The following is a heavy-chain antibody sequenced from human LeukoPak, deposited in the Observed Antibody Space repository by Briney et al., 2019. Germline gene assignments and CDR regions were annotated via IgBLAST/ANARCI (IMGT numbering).Heavy chain of an antibody. J-gene: IGHJ3*02. D-gene: IGHD5-24*01. CDR2: IYYSGST. CDR3: ARVTGRERWLQFGAFDI. Sequence: SETLSLTCTVSGGSISSGGYYWSWIRQHPGKGLEWIGYIYYSGSTNYNPSLKSRVTISVDTSKNQFSLKLSSVTAADTAVYYCARVTGRERWLQFGAFDIWGQGTMVTVSS. V-gene: IGHV4-61*08. CDR1: GGSISSGGYY.